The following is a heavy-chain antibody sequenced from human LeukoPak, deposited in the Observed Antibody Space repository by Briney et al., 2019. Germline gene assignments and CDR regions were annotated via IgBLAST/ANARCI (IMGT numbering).Heavy chain of an antibody. CDR1: GFTVSSNY. Sequence: GGSLRLSCVASGFTVSSNYMSWVRQAPGKGLEWVSVIYSGGSTYYAGSVKGRFTISRDNSKNTLYFQMNSLRAEDTAVYYCARLPAYCSSTSCYYDYWGQGTLVTVSS. D-gene: IGHD2-2*01. CDR2: IYSGGST. J-gene: IGHJ4*02. V-gene: IGHV3-66*04. CDR3: ARLPAYCSSTSCYYDY.